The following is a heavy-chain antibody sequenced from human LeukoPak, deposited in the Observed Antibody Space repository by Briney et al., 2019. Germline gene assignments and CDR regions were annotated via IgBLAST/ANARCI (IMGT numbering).Heavy chain of an antibody. D-gene: IGHD3-22*01. Sequence: PSETLSPTCTVSGDSINSLDLWSWVRQPPGKGLEWIGEMYLSGTTHSNPSVKSRVTISIDKSKNQFFLNLSSVTAADTAVYCCAGLVGRYSSGLYYYYFDYWGQGTLVTVSS. V-gene: IGHV4-4*01. J-gene: IGHJ4*02. CDR2: MYLSGTT. CDR1: GDSINSLDL. CDR3: AGLVGRYSSGLYYYYFDY.